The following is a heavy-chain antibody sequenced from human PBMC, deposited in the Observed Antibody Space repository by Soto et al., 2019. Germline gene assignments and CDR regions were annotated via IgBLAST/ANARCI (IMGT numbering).Heavy chain of an antibody. CDR3: AKGGRQWLVTSDFNY. J-gene: IGHJ4*02. V-gene: IGHV3-30*18. CDR2: VYHDGRNT. CDR1: GFTFSDYA. D-gene: IGHD6-19*01. Sequence: VQLVESGGGVVQPGRSLRLSCAASGFTFSDYAMHWVRQAPGKGLEFVAVVYHDGRNTHYADSVKGRFTISRDSSKNTVSLEMTSLRAEDTAVYYCAKGGRQWLVTSDFNYWGQGALVTVSS.